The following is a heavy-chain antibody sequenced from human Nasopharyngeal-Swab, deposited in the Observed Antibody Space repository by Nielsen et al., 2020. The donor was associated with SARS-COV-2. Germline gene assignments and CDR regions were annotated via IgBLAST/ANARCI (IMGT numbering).Heavy chain of an antibody. D-gene: IGHD3-10*01. CDR1: GFTFSSHS. J-gene: IGHJ3*02. CDR2: ISSSSTYI. CDR3: ARVLLRALGKFGEGYAFDI. V-gene: IGHV3-21*01. Sequence: GESLKISCAASGFTFSSHSMNWVRQAPGKGLEWVSSISSSSTYIYYADSVKGRFTISRDNAKNSLYLQMNSLRVEDTAVYYYARVLLRALGKFGEGYAFDIWGQGTMVTVSS.